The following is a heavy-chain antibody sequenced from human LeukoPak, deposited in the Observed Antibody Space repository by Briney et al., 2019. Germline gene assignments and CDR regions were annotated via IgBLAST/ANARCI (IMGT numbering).Heavy chain of an antibody. CDR3: ARDLGVGASEGY. Sequence: QAGGSLRLSCAASGFTGSSYWMSWVRQAPGKGLEWVANIKQDGSEKYYVDSVKGRFTISRDNAKNSLYLQMSSLRAEDTAVYYCARDLGVGASEGYWGQGTLVTVSS. CDR2: IKQDGSEK. V-gene: IGHV3-7*01. CDR1: GFTGSSYW. D-gene: IGHD1-26*01. J-gene: IGHJ4*02.